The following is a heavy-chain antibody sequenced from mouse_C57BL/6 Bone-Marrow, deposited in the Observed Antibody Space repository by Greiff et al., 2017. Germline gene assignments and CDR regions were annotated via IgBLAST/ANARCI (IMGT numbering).Heavy chain of an antibody. D-gene: IGHD2-1*01. J-gene: IGHJ4*01. CDR1: GFTFSDYY. Sequence: EVQVVESEGGLVQPGSSMKLSCTASGFTFSDYYMAWVRQVPEKGLEWVANINYDGSSTYYLDYLKSRFIISRDNAKNILYLHMSSLKSEYTATYYCARFLLLAMDYCGQGTSVTVSS. CDR2: INYDGSST. V-gene: IGHV5-16*01. CDR3: ARFLLLAMDY.